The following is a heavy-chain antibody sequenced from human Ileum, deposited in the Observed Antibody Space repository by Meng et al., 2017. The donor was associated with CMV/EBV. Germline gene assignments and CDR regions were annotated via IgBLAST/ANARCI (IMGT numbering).Heavy chain of an antibody. CDR3: ARGVRVGTEREYFFDY. Sequence: QVQLVQSGAEVKKAGASVEVSCKASGYTFTGYFLHWVRQAPGQRLEWMGWMHPKSGGTKLAQKFQGRVSMTRDTSTSTAYMELRKLTSDDTAVYYCARGVRVGTEREYFFDYWGRGTLVTVSS. D-gene: IGHD1-26*01. J-gene: IGHJ4*02. CDR1: GYTFTGYF. CDR2: MHPKSGGT. V-gene: IGHV1-2*02.